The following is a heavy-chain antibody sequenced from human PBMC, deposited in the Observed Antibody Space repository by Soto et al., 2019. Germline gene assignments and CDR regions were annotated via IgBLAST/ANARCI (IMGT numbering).Heavy chain of an antibody. CDR1: GYTFISYG. Sequence: QVQLVQSGXXXXKXGXSVKXSXKASGYTFISYGINWVRXAPGQGLEWLXWISPYDGYTHYTQILQGRVSMTTDTSTKTAYMELRSLRSDDTAMYYCARGGFYDSSGARNYYYYGMNVWGQGTTVTVSS. V-gene: IGHV1-18*01. CDR2: ISPYDGYT. CDR3: ARGGFYDSSGARNYYYYGMNV. J-gene: IGHJ6*02. D-gene: IGHD3-22*01.